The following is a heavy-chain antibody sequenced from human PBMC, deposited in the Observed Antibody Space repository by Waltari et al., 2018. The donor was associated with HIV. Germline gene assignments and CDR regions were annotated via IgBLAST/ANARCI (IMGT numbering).Heavy chain of an antibody. V-gene: IGHV3-53*01. CDR1: GFTVSGNY. D-gene: IGHD2-21*01. J-gene: IGHJ4*02. CDR3: ARDILD. Sequence: EVHLVESGGGLIQPGGSRRLSCAASGFTVSGNYMSWVRQAPGKGLEWVSFMYSGGGTYYADSVRGRFTISRDNAKNTLYLQMNSLRTEDTAVYYCARDILDWGQGTLVTVSS. CDR2: MYSGGGT.